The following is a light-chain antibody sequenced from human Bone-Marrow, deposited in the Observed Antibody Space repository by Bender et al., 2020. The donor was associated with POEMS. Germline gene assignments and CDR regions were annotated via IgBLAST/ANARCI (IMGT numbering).Light chain of an antibody. V-gene: IGLV2-23*01. CDR3: CSYAGRISWV. CDR1: NSDVGSYNL. J-gene: IGLJ3*02. CDR2: DDI. Sequence: QSALTQPASVSGSPGQSITISCTGTNSDVGSYNLVSWYQQHPGKAPKLMIYDDIERPSGVSNRFSGSKSGSTASLTISGLQPEDEADYYCCSYAGRISWVFGGGTKVTVL.